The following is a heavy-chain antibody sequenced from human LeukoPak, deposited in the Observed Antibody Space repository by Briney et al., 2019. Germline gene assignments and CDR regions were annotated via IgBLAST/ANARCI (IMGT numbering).Heavy chain of an antibody. CDR2: IIPIFGTA. J-gene: IGHJ4*02. CDR1: GGTFSSYA. CDR3: ARGTTMVTNYFDY. D-gene: IGHD5-18*01. V-gene: IGHV1-69*13. Sequence: SVKVSCKASGGTFSSYAISWVRQAPGQGLEWTGGIIPIFGTANYAQKFQGRVTITADESTSTAYMELSSLRSEDTAVYYCARGTTMVTNYFDYWGQGTLVTVSS.